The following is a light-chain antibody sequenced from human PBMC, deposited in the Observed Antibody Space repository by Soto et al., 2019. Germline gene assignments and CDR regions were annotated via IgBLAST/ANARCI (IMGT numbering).Light chain of an antibody. Sequence: DIQMTQSPSSLSASVGDRVTITCRASQSISSYLNWYQQKPGKAPKLLIYAASSLQSGVPSRFSGSGSGTDFTLTISSLQPEDCAVYYCQQYGSSPRFGQGTKVDI. CDR3: QQYGSSPR. V-gene: IGKV1-39*01. CDR2: AAS. CDR1: QSISSY. J-gene: IGKJ1*01.